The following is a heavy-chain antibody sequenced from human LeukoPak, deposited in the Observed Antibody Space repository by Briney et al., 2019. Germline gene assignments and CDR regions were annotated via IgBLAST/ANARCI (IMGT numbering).Heavy chain of an antibody. Sequence: GGSLRLSCAASGFTVSSNYMSWVPQAPGKGLEWVLVIYSGGSTYYADSVKGRFTISRDNSKNTLYLQMNSLTAEDTAVYYCATIYSYGSIDIWGQGTMVTVSS. J-gene: IGHJ3*02. D-gene: IGHD5-18*01. CDR1: GFTVSSNY. CDR3: ATIYSYGSIDI. CDR2: IYSGGST. V-gene: IGHV3-53*01.